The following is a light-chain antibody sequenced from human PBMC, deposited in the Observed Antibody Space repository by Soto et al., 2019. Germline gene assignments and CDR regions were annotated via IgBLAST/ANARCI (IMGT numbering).Light chain of an antibody. CDR2: EVT. CDR3: CSYANSNTLL. V-gene: IGLV2-23*02. Sequence: QSVLTQPASVSGSPGQSITISCTGTSSDVGSYDLVSWYQQHPGTAPKLIIYEVTKRPSGVSNRFSGSKSGNMASLTISGLQAEDDYDYYCCSYANSNTLLFGGGTKLTVL. J-gene: IGLJ2*01. CDR1: SSDVGSYDL.